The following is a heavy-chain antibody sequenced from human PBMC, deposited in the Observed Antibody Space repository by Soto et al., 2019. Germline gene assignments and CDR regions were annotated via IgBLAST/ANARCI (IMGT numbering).Heavy chain of an antibody. CDR1: GFAFSSYG. J-gene: IGHJ6*02. CDR2: IWYDGSNK. Sequence: GGSLRLSCAASGFAFSSYGMHWVRQAPGKGLEWVAVIWYDGSNKYYADSVKGRFTISRDNSKNTLYLQMNSLRAEDTAVYYCARTGYDFWSGSSYYYYYYGMDVWGQGTTVTVSS. V-gene: IGHV3-33*01. CDR3: ARTGYDFWSGSSYYYYYYGMDV. D-gene: IGHD3-3*01.